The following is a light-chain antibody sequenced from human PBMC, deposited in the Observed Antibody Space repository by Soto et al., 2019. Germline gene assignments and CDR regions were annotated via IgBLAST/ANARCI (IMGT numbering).Light chain of an antibody. Sequence: EIAMTQSPVTLSVSPGERAALSCMASQSMSANVAWYQQKPGQAPRLLIYDASTRATGIPASFSGSGSGTEFTLTISSLQSEDFAVYYCQQYYVWPPGAFGQGTKLEI. CDR3: QQYYVWPPGA. V-gene: IGKV3-15*01. J-gene: IGKJ2*01. CDR2: DAS. CDR1: QSMSAN.